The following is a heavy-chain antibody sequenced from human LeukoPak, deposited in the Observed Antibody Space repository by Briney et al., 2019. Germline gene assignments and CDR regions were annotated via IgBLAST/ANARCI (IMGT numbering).Heavy chain of an antibody. V-gene: IGHV3-30*04. CDR1: GFTFSTYA. J-gene: IGHJ4*02. CDR2: ISYDGSNK. D-gene: IGHD6-19*01. CDR3: ARGVRIAVAGYIDY. Sequence: GGSLRLSCAASGFTFSTYAMHWVRRAPGKGLEWVAAISYDGSNKKYAASVKGRFTISRDNSKNTLNLQMNSLRPDDTAVYYCARGVRIAVAGYIDYWGQGTLVTVSS.